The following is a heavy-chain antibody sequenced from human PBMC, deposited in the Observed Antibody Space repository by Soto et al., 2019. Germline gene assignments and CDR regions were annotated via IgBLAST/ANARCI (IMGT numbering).Heavy chain of an antibody. J-gene: IGHJ6*02. CDR1: GGTFSSYA. CDR3: ARLEYSSSSPELDYYYYGMDV. CDR2: IIPIFGTA. V-gene: IGHV1-69*13. D-gene: IGHD6-6*01. Sequence: GASVKVSCKASGGTFSSYAISWVRQAPGQGLEWMGGIIPIFGTANYAQKFQGRVTITADESTSTAYMELSSLRSEDTAVYYCARLEYSSSSPELDYYYYGMDVWGQGTTVTVSS.